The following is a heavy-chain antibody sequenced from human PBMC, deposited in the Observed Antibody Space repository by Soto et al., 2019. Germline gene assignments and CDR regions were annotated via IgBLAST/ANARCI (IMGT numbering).Heavy chain of an antibody. CDR2: IKQDGSEK. Sequence: GGSLRLSCAASGFTFSSYWMSWVRQAPGKGLEWVANIKQDGSEKYYVDSVKGRFTISRDNAKNSLYLQMNSLRAEDTAVYYCAXSYQPRGCDHYYYGMDVWGQGTTVTVSS. CDR1: GFTFSSYW. J-gene: IGHJ6*02. D-gene: IGHD3-10*01. CDR3: AXSYQPRGCDHYYYGMDV. V-gene: IGHV3-7*01.